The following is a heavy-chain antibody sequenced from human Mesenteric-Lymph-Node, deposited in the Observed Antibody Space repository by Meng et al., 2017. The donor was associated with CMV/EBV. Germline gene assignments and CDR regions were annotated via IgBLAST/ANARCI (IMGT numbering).Heavy chain of an antibody. CDR1: GFTFSSYE. J-gene: IGHJ4*02. CDR2: ITSSGTTI. V-gene: IGHV3-48*03. Sequence: LSLTCAASGFTFSSYEMNWVRQAPGKGLEWVSYITSSGTTIYNADSVKGRFTISRDNAKNSLCLQTNSLRAEDTAVYYCARRRGSGSWDSWGQGTLVTVSS. D-gene: IGHD3-10*01. CDR3: ARRRGSGSWDS.